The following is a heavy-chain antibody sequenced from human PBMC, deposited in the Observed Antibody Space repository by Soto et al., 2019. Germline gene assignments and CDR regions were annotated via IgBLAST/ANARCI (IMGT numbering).Heavy chain of an antibody. CDR2: ISPDGRTT. D-gene: IGHD3-10*01. J-gene: IGHJ4*02. Sequence: GGSLRLSCAASGFSFSHYWMHWVRQAPGKGLVWVSRISPDGRTTTYADSVQGRFTISRDNAKSTLYLQLNSLTVEDGAVYYCADSWLPTSYWGPGTLVTVSS. CDR3: ADSWLPTSY. CDR1: GFSFSHYW. V-gene: IGHV3-74*01.